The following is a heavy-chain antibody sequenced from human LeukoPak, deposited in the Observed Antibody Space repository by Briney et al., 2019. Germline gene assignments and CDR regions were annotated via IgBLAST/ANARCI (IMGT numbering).Heavy chain of an antibody. D-gene: IGHD3-22*01. CDR3: ARRFTYYYDSSGYSLDAFDI. V-gene: IGHV1-69*05. CDR2: IIPIFGTA. CDR1: GGTFSSYA. J-gene: IGHJ3*02. Sequence: SVKVSCKASGGTFSSYAISWVRQAPGQGLEWMGGIIPIFGTANYAQKFQGGVTITTDESTSTAYMELSSLRSEDTAVYYCARRFTYYYDSSGYSLDAFDIWGQGTMVTVSS.